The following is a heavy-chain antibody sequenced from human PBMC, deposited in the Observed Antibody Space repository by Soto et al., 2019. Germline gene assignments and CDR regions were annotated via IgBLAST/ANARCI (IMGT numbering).Heavy chain of an antibody. D-gene: IGHD3-3*01. CDR1: GFTFSDYY. CDR2: ISSSSSTI. V-gene: IGHV3-11*04. J-gene: IGHJ4*02. Sequence: PGGSLRLSCAASGFTFSDYYMSWIRQAPGKGLEWVSYISSSSSTIYYADSVKGRFTISRDNAKNSLYLQMNSLRDEDTAVYYCARDGAGPYGAIFGVVIIPDFDYWGQGTLVTVSS. CDR3: ARDGAGPYGAIFGVVIIPDFDY.